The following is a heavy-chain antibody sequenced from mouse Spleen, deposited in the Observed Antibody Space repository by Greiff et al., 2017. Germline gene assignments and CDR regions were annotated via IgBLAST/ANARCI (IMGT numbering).Heavy chain of an antibody. CDR1: GFSLTSYG. CDR2: IWSGGST. CDR3: ASLYYYGSSSYYFDY. Sequence: QVQLQQSGPGLVQPSQSLSITCTVSGFSLTSYGVHWVRQSPGKGLEWLGVIWSGGSTDYNAAFISRLSISKDNSKSQVFFKMNSLKADDTAIYYCASLYYYGSSSYYFDYWGQGTTLTVSS. V-gene: IGHV2-2*01. D-gene: IGHD1-1*01. J-gene: IGHJ2*01.